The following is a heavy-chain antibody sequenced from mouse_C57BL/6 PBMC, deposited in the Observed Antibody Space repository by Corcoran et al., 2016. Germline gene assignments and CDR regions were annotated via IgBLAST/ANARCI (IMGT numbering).Heavy chain of an antibody. D-gene: IGHD2-4*01. V-gene: IGHV9-3*01. J-gene: IGHJ4*01. CDR2: INTYSGVP. CDR3: ARYDYDRGYAMDY. CDR1: GYTFTTYG. Sequence: QIQLVQSGPELKKPGETVKISCKASGYTFTTYGMSWVKQAPGKGLNWMGWINTYSGVPTYADDFKGRFAFSLETSASTAYLQINNLKNEDTATYFCARYDYDRGYAMDYWGQGTSVTVSS.